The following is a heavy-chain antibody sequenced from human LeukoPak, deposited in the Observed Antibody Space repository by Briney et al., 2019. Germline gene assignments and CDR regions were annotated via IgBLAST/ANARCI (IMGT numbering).Heavy chain of an antibody. CDR2: SKNKANNYIT. CDR1: GFTFSDHY. CDR3: ARDSSGQGDY. V-gene: IGHV3-72*01. J-gene: IGHJ4*02. Sequence: PGGSLRLSCSASGFTFSDHYIDWVRQAPGKGLGWVGRSKNKANNYITQYAAFVQGRFTISRDNSKNSLYLQINSLKTEDTVVYYCARDSSGQGDYWGQGTLVTVSS. D-gene: IGHD3-22*01.